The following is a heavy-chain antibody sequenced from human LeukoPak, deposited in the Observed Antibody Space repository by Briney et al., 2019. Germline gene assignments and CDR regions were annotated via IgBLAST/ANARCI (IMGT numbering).Heavy chain of an antibody. J-gene: IGHJ4*02. CDR1: GYYISRGYY. CDR3: TRETIRFCSDTDCLQGEF. D-gene: IGHD2-15*01. Sequence: PSETLSLTCYVSGYYISRGYYWGWVRQSPGKGLEWIANIHHSGRTYYNPSLKSRVTISVHMSKNQISLKLTSVTAADTAVYHCTRETIRFCSDTDCLQGEFWGQGALVTVSS. CDR2: IHHSGRT. V-gene: IGHV4-38-2*02.